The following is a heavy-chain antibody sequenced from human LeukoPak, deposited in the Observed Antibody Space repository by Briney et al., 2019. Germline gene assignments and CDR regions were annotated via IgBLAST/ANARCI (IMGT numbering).Heavy chain of an antibody. J-gene: IGHJ5*02. V-gene: IGHV4-59*01. Sequence: SETLSLTCTVSGGSISSYYWSWIRQPPGKGLEWIGYIYYSGSANYNPSLKSRVTISVDTSKNHFSLKLSSVTAADTAVYHCARVQXPYCSSTSCSETYWXDXXGQGXXVXV. CDR1: GGSISSYY. D-gene: IGHD2-2*01. CDR3: ARVQXPYCSSTSCSETYWXDX. CDR2: IYYSGSA.